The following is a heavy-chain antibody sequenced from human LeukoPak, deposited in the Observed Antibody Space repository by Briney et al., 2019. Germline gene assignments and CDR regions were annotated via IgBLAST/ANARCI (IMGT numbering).Heavy chain of an antibody. CDR1: GFTFSSYA. V-gene: IGHV3-30-3*01. CDR3: ARDGGSLYFDY. Sequence: PGRSLRLSCAASGFTFSSYAMHWVRQAPGKGLEWVAVISYDGSNKYCADSVKGRFTISRDNSKNTLYLQMSSLRAEDTAVYYCARDGGSLYFDYWGQGTLVTVSS. J-gene: IGHJ4*02. D-gene: IGHD1-26*01. CDR2: ISYDGSNK.